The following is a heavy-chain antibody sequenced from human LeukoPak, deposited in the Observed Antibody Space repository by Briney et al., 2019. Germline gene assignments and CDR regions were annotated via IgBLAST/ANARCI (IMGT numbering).Heavy chain of an antibody. V-gene: IGHV3-23*01. CDR2: ISGSGGRT. J-gene: IGHJ4*02. CDR3: ANPPPFYGSGRFDY. CDR1: GFTFSSYA. D-gene: IGHD3-10*01. Sequence: TGGSLRLSCAASGFTFSSYAMSWVRQAPGKGLEWDSTISGSGGRTYYADSVKGRFTISRDNSKNTLYLQMNSLRAEDTAVYYCANPPPFYGSGRFDYWGQGTLVTVSS.